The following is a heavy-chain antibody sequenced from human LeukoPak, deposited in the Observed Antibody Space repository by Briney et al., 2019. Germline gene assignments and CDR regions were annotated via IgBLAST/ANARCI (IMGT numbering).Heavy chain of an antibody. D-gene: IGHD1-26*01. CDR2: IYYSGST. V-gene: IGHV4-39*07. CDR3: ARGLGGSGDY. CDR1: GGSISSSSYY. Sequence: PSETLSLTCTVSGGSISSSSYYWGWIRQPPGKGLEWIGSIYYSGSTYYNPSLKSRVTISVDTSKNQFSLKLSSVTAADTAVYYCARGLGGSGDYWGQGTLVTVSS. J-gene: IGHJ4*02.